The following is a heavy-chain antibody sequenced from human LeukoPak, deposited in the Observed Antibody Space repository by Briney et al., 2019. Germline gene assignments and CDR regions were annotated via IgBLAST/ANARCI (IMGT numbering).Heavy chain of an antibody. D-gene: IGHD5-12*01. CDR2: INPKSGDT. Sequence: ASVKVSCKASGYTFTSYDINWVRQAPGQGLEWLGWINPKSGDTDYAQKFQGRVTMTRDTSISTAYMELSGLKPDDTAIYFCASGYSGYDLNYWGQGTQVTVSS. CDR3: ASGYSGYDLNY. V-gene: IGHV1-2*02. J-gene: IGHJ4*02. CDR1: GYTFTSYD.